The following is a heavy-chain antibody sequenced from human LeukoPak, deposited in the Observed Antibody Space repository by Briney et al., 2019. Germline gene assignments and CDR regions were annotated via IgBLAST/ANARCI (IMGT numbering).Heavy chain of an antibody. V-gene: IGHV1-3*04. CDR2: IDTGLGDT. CDR1: GYTFANHV. D-gene: IGHD1-26*01. CDR3: ATDGGRGSYYRYSHDY. Sequence: ASVKVSCKASGYTFANHVIHWVRQAPRHSPEWMGWIDTGLGDTKYSQKFQGRVTITRDTSASTAYMELSSLRSEDTAVYYCATDGGRGSYYRYSHDYWGQGTLVTVSS. J-gene: IGHJ4*02.